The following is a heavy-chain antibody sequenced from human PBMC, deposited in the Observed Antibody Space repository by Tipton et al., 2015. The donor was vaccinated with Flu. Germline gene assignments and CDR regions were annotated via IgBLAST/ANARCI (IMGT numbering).Heavy chain of an antibody. D-gene: IGHD1-14*01. CDR1: GGSISSGGYY. Sequence: TLSLTCTVSGGSISSGGYYWSWIRQHPGKGLEWIGYIYYSGSTYYNPSLKSRVTISVDTSKNQFSLKLSSVTAADTAVYYCAGTGPTDSYAFDIWGQGTMVTVSS. CDR2: IYYSGST. J-gene: IGHJ3*02. V-gene: IGHV4-31*03. CDR3: AGTGPTDSYAFDI.